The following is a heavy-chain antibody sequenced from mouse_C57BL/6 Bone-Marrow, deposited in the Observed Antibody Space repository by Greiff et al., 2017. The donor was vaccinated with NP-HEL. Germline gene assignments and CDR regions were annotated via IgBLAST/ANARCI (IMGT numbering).Heavy chain of an antibody. Sequence: EVHLVESGAELVRPGASVKLSCTASGFNIKDDYMHWVKQRPEQGLEWIGWIDPENGDTEYASKFQGKATITADTSSNTAYLQLSSLTSEDTAVYYCTTGYGSSLGAMDYWGQGTSVTVSS. V-gene: IGHV14-4*01. J-gene: IGHJ4*01. D-gene: IGHD1-1*01. CDR3: TTGYGSSLGAMDY. CDR1: GFNIKDDY. CDR2: IDPENGDT.